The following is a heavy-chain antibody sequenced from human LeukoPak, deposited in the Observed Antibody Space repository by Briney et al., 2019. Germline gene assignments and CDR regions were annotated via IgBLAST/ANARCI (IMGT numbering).Heavy chain of an antibody. CDR3: ARVIFGDYYYDSSGYPDY. J-gene: IGHJ4*02. V-gene: IGHV1-18*01. CDR1: GYTFTSYG. CDR2: ISAYNGNT. D-gene: IGHD3-22*01. Sequence: ASVKVSCKASGYTFTSYGISWVRQAPGQGLEWVGWISAYNGNTNYAQKLQGRVTMTTDTSTSTAYMELRSLRSDDTAVHYCARVIFGDYYYDSSGYPDYWGQGTLVTVSS.